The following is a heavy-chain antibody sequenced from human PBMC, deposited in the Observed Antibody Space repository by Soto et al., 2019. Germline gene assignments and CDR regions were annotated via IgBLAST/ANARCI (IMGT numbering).Heavy chain of an antibody. D-gene: IGHD6-13*01. V-gene: IGHV3-21*01. J-gene: IGHJ4*02. CDR3: AREDIAAAFDY. Sequence: GGSLRLSCAASGFTFSSYSMNWVRQAPGKGLEWVSSISSSSSYIYYADSVKGRFTISRDNAKNSLYLQMNSRRAEDTAVYYCAREDIAAAFDYWGQGTLVTVSS. CDR2: ISSSSSYI. CDR1: GFTFSSYS.